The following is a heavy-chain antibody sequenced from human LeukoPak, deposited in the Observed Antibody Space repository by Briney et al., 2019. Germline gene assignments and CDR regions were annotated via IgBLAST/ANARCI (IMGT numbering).Heavy chain of an antibody. J-gene: IGHJ4*02. Sequence: PGGSLRLSCAASGFTFSSYWMSWVRQAPGKGLEWVANIKQDGSEKYYVDSVKGRFTISRDNAKNSLYLQMNSLRAEDTAVYYCAKAPTMIVVVITHFDYWGQGTLVAVSS. CDR3: AKAPTMIVVVITHFDY. D-gene: IGHD3-22*01. V-gene: IGHV3-7*03. CDR1: GFTFSSYW. CDR2: IKQDGSEK.